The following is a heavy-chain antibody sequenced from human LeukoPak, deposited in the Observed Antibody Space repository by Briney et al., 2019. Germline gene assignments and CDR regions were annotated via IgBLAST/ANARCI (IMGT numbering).Heavy chain of an antibody. CDR3: ARSGFWREKLDY. V-gene: IGHV4-34*01. Sequence: SETLSLTCAVYGGSFSGYYWSWIRQPPGKGLEWIGEINHSGSTNYNPSLKSRVTISVDTSKNQFSLKLSSVTAADTAVYYCARSGFWREKLDYWGQGTLVTVSS. CDR2: INHSGST. D-gene: IGHD3-3*01. CDR1: GGSFSGYY. J-gene: IGHJ4*02.